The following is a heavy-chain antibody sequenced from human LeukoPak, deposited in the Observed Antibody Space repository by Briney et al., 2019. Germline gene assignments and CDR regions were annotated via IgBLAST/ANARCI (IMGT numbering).Heavy chain of an antibody. CDR1: GGSISSYY. V-gene: IGHV4-4*07. D-gene: IGHD3-10*01. Sequence: ASETLSLTCTVSGGSISSYYWSWIRQPAGKGLEWIGRIYTSVSTNYNPSLKSRVTMSVDTSKNQFSLKLSSVTAADTAVYYCARVSYDYYGSGSYPHMDVWGKGTTVTVSS. CDR2: IYTSVST. CDR3: ARVSYDYYGSGSYPHMDV. J-gene: IGHJ6*03.